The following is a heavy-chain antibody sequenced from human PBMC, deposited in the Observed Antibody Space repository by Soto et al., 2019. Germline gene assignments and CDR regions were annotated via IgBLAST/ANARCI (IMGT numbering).Heavy chain of an antibody. CDR2: IYPGDSDT. Sequence: EVQLVQSGAEVKKPGESLKISCKGSGYSFTSYWIGWVRQMPGKGLEWMGIIYPGDSDTRYSPSFQGQVTISADKSIITAYLQWSSLKASDTAMYYCSRRLGYCSGGSCSTGAFDIWGQGTMVTVSS. D-gene: IGHD2-15*01. CDR1: GYSFTSYW. V-gene: IGHV5-51*03. CDR3: SRRLGYCSGGSCSTGAFDI. J-gene: IGHJ3*02.